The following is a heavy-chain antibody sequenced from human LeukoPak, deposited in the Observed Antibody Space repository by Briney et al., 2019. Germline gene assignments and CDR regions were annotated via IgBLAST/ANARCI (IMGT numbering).Heavy chain of an antibody. CDR2: IYYIGGT. D-gene: IGHD6-13*01. J-gene: IGHJ6*02. V-gene: IGHV4-59*13. CDR3: ARLSGIAAAGTFGYYYYYGMDV. CDR1: GGSISSYY. Sequence: PSETLSLTCTVSGGSISSYYWSWIGQPPGKGLEWFGYIYYIGGTNYNPSLKSRVTISVDTSKNQFSLKLSSVTAADTAVYYCARLSGIAAAGTFGYYYYYGMDVWGQGTTVTVSS.